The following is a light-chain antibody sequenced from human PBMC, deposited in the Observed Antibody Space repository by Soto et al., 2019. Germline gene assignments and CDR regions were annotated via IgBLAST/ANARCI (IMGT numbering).Light chain of an antibody. CDR2: GAS. J-gene: IGKJ4*01. CDR1: QSVSSNF. CDR3: KQYGISPQLP. V-gene: IGKV3-20*01. Sequence: EIVLTQSPATLSLSPGETATLSCGASQSVSSNFLAWYQQKPGQAPRLLIYGASSRATGIPDRFSGSGSGTDFTLTNSRLEPEDFAVYYCKQYGISPQLPFRGGTKVDIK.